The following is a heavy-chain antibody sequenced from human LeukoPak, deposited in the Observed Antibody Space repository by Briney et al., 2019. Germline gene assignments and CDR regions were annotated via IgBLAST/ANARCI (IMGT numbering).Heavy chain of an antibody. D-gene: IGHD2-2*02. Sequence: GGSLRLSCEASGFTLGNYAMNWVRQAPGKGLEWVSTISGTGSSTYYADSAKGRFTISRDNSKDTLFLQLNSLTAADTAMYFYAKASVAIPQYCNSWGQGTLVTVSS. CDR3: AKASVAIPQYCNS. V-gene: IGHV3-23*01. CDR1: GFTLGNYA. J-gene: IGHJ5*02. CDR2: ISGTGSST.